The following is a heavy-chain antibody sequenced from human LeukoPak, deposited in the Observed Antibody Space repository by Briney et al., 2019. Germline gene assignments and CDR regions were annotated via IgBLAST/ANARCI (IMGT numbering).Heavy chain of an antibody. D-gene: IGHD7-27*01. J-gene: IGHJ4*02. CDR2: IYDSGST. V-gene: IGHV4-31*03. CDR3: ARGGRTGTTSPLFDY. CDR1: GGSISSGGYY. Sequence: SETLSLTCTVSGGSISSGGYYWSWIRQHPGKGLEWIGYIYDSGSTYYNPSLKSRVTISVDTSKNQFSLKLSSVTAADTAVYYCARGGRTGTTSPLFDYWGQGTLVTVSS.